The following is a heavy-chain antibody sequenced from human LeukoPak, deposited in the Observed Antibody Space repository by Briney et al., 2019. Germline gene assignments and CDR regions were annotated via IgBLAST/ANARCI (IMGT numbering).Heavy chain of an antibody. D-gene: IGHD3-22*01. CDR1: GFTFDDYT. CDR3: AKGGVYDSSGYYSN. V-gene: IGHV3-43*01. J-gene: IGHJ4*02. Sequence: GGSLRLSFAATGFTFDDYTMHELRQAPWKGRAGVSLIRWDGGSTYYVDSVKGRFTISRDNSKNSLYLQMNSLRTEDTALYYCAKGGVYDSSGYYSNWGQGTLVTVSS. CDR2: IRWDGGST.